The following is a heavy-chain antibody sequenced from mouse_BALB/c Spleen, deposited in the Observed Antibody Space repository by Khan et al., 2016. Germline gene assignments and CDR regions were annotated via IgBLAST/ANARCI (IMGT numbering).Heavy chain of an antibody. CDR1: GYSITSDYA. CDR3: ARYYCGSSYFDY. Sequence: EVQLQESGPGLVKPSQSLSLTCTVTGYSITSDYAWNWIRQFPGNKLEWMGYISYSGSTSYNPSLKSRISITRDTSKNQFFLQLNSVTTEDTATYCCARYYCGSSYFDYWGQGTTVTVSS. CDR2: ISYSGST. V-gene: IGHV3-2*02. D-gene: IGHD1-1*01. J-gene: IGHJ2*01.